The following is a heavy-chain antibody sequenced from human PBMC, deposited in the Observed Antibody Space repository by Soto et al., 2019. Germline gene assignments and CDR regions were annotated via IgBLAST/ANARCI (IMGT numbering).Heavy chain of an antibody. D-gene: IGHD3-9*01. CDR1: GYTFTSYD. Sequence: GASVKVSCKASGYTFTSYDINWVRQATGQGLEWMGWMNPNSGNTGYAQKFQGRVTMTRNTSISTAYMELSSLRSEDTAVYYCARGHRIGLRYFDWLLPSRWFDPWGQGTLVTVSS. CDR3: ARGHRIGLRYFDWLLPSRWFDP. J-gene: IGHJ5*02. CDR2: MNPNSGNT. V-gene: IGHV1-8*01.